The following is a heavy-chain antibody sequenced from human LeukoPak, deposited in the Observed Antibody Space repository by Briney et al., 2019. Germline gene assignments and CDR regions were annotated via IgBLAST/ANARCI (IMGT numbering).Heavy chain of an antibody. CDR1: GYSFTNYW. Sequence: GESLKISCKGSGYSFTNYWIGWVRQMPGKGLEWMGIIYPGDSDTRYSPSFQGQVTISADKSINTAYLQWSSLKASDTAIYYCGRHMQSSSWYPADYWGQGIQVTVSS. CDR3: GRHMQSSSWYPADY. CDR2: IYPGDSDT. J-gene: IGHJ4*02. V-gene: IGHV5-51*01. D-gene: IGHD6-13*01.